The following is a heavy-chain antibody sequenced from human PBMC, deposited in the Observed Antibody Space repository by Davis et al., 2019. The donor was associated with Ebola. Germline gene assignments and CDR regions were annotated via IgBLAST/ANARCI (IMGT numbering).Heavy chain of an antibody. CDR3: ATWNGSGTYGWFDP. CDR1: DGSITNGDSY. V-gene: IGHV4-30-4*08. CDR2: IYYNGST. J-gene: IGHJ5*02. D-gene: IGHD3-10*01. Sequence: PSETLSLTCTVSDGSITNGDSYWSWIRQPPGKGLELIGYIYYNGSTYYNPSLNSRLSISVDTSKSEFSLKLGSVAAAAAAVYYCATWNGSGTYGWFDPWGQGTLVTVSS.